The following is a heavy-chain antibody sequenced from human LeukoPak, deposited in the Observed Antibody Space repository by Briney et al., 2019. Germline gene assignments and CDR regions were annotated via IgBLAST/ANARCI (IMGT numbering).Heavy chain of an antibody. D-gene: IGHD3-10*01. Sequence: SVKVSCKASGGTFSSYAISWARQAPGRGLEWMGRIIPIFGTANYAQKFQGRVTITTDESTSTAYMELSSLRSEDTAVYYCAREWISGGSGSYIRDYWGQGTLVTVSS. J-gene: IGHJ4*02. CDR2: IIPIFGTA. CDR1: GGTFSSYA. CDR3: AREWISGGSGSYIRDY. V-gene: IGHV1-69*05.